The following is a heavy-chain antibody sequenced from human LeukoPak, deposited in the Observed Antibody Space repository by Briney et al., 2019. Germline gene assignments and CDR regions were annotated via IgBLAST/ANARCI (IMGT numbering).Heavy chain of an antibody. CDR1: GGSISSYY. J-gene: IGHJ4*02. V-gene: IGHV4-59*01. Sequence: PSETLSLTCTVSGGSISSYYWSWIRQPPGKGLEWIGYIYYSGSTNYNPSLKSRVTISVDTSKNQFSLKLSSVTAADTAVYYCARDQGGERPGGFDYWGQGTLVTVSS. CDR2: IYYSGST. D-gene: IGHD3-16*01. CDR3: ARDQGGERPGGFDY.